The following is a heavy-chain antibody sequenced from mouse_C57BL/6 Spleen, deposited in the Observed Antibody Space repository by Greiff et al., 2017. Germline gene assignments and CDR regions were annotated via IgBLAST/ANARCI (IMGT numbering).Heavy chain of an antibody. Sequence: EVQRVESGGGLVQPGGSLSLSCAASGFTFTDYYMSWVRQPPGKALEWLGFIRNKANGYTTEYSASVKGRFTISRDNSQSILYLQMNALRAEDSATYYCARSYDYDAWFAYWGQGTLGTVSA. CDR1: GFTFTDYY. CDR3: ARSYDYDAWFAY. D-gene: IGHD2-4*01. CDR2: IRNKANGYTT. J-gene: IGHJ3*01. V-gene: IGHV7-3*01.